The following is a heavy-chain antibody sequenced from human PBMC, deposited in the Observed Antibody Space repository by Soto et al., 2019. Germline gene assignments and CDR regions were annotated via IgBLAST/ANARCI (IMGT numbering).Heavy chain of an antibody. CDR3: TRHEGRAAGDRPLNY. CDR1: GGSVRSSTYY. J-gene: IGHJ4*02. D-gene: IGHD6-13*01. Sequence: QLRLQESGPGLVKSSETLSLTCTVSGGSVRSSTYYWGWIRQAPGKGLEWIGSIYYSGRTHNNPAPKSRVTISVDTYTNQSSLRMNALTAADTPLYYSTRHEGRAAGDRPLNYWAQGTL. CDR2: IYYSGRT. V-gene: IGHV4-39*01.